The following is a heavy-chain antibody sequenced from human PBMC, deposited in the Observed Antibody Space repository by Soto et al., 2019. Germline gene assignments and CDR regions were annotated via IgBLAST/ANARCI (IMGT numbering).Heavy chain of an antibody. J-gene: IGHJ4*02. CDR2: IRSKSDGGTT. D-gene: IGHD3-10*01. V-gene: IGHV3-15*06. Sequence: EVQLVESGGGLVEPGGSLRLSCTAYGFTFSNAWMNWVRQAPGKGLEWVGHIRSKSDGGTTTYFAPVKGRFIVSRDDSKNTLYLQMNSLKTEDAAVYYCVTEYLGSFDLWGQGTLVTVSS. CDR3: VTEYLGSFDL. CDR1: GFTFSNAW.